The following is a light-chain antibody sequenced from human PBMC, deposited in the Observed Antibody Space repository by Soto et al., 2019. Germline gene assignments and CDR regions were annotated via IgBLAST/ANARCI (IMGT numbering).Light chain of an antibody. CDR3: QDYGTSAPWT. V-gene: IGKV3-20*01. CDR2: RGS. Sequence: VLTQSPGTLSLSPGERTTLSSRASQNIRGNELAWYQQKPGQPPRLLIYRGSSRAPGIPDRFSGRGSGTEFTLSFSRLEPEDFAVYYCQDYGTSAPWTFGQGT. J-gene: IGKJ1*01. CDR1: QNIRGNE.